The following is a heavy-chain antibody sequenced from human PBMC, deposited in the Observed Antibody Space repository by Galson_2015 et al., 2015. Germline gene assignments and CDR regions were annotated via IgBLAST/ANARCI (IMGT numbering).Heavy chain of an antibody. CDR3: AREAYADKGMVARFGY. V-gene: IGHV1-69*06. D-gene: IGHD5-18*01. CDR2: ISPIFGSA. J-gene: IGHJ4*02. CDR1: GYTFTSYD. Sequence: SVKVSCKASGYTFTSYDINWVRQATGQGLEWLGGISPIFGSANYAQKFQGRVRITADISTSTAYMELSSLRFDDTAVYYCAREAYADKGMVARFGYWGQGALGTVSS.